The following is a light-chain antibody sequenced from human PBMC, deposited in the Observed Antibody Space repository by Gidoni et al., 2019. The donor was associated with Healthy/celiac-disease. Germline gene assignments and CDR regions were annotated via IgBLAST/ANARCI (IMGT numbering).Light chain of an antibody. V-gene: IGKV3-11*01. CDR2: DAS. Sequence: IVLTQSPATLSLSPGERATLSFRASQSVSSYLAWYQQKPGQPTRLLIYDASNRATGIPARFSGSVSGTDFTLNISSLEPEDFAVYYCKQRSNWPWSFGGGTKVEIK. CDR3: KQRSNWPWS. J-gene: IGKJ4*01. CDR1: QSVSSY.